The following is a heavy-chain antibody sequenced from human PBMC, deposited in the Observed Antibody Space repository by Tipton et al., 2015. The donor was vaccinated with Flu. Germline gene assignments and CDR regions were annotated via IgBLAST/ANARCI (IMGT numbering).Heavy chain of an antibody. CDR1: GFSFSSYG. V-gene: IGHV3-33*01. CDR3: ARPRGVVVVAFDY. D-gene: IGHD2-15*01. CDR2: IWFDGSKK. Sequence: QVQLVQSGGGVVQHGRSLRLSCEASGFSFSSYGMHWVRQAPGKGLEWVAVIWFDGSKKYYADSVKGRFTISRDDSKSTVYLEMNSLRVEDTAVYYCARPRGVVVVAFDYWGQGALVTVSS. J-gene: IGHJ4*02.